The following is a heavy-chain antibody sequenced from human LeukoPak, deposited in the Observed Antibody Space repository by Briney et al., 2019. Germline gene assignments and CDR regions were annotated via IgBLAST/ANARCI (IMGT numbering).Heavy chain of an antibody. CDR2: ISSSSSYI. V-gene: IGHV3-21*01. J-gene: IGHJ4*02. Sequence: GGSLRLSCAASGFTFSSYSMNWVRQAPGKGLEWVSSISSSSSYIYYADSVKGRFTISRDNATNSLYLQMDSLRAEDMAVYYCARDRKITFGGVIVIPYYFDYWGQGTLVTVSS. D-gene: IGHD3-16*02. CDR1: GFTFSSYS. CDR3: ARDRKITFGGVIVIPYYFDY.